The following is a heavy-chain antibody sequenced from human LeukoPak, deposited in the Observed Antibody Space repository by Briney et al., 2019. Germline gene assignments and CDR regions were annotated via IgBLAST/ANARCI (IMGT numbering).Heavy chain of an antibody. CDR2: ISSSGSTI. J-gene: IGHJ6*02. D-gene: IGHD3-10*01. CDR3: ARVRLWFGELNYYYYGMDV. CDR1: GFTFSDYY. Sequence: GGSLRLSCAASGFTFSDYYMSWLRQAPGKGLEWVSYISSSGSTIYYADSVKGRFTISRDNAKNSLYLQMSSLRAEDTAVYYCARVRLWFGELNYYYYGMDVWGQGTTVTVSS. V-gene: IGHV3-11*01.